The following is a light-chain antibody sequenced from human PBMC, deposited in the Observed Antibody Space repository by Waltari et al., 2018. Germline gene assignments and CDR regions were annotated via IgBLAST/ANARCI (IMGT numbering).Light chain of an antibody. CDR1: KLDNKY. J-gene: IGLJ3*02. V-gene: IGLV3-1*01. Sequence: SFELTQPPSLSVSPGQTARIPCPGDKLDNKYVYWYQQNQGRSPVPVSQEGTQRPAGIPGRVAGSNSGSTAIRTISGTRAIDEADYYGETGDRRMVVFGGGTKVTVL. CDR2: EGT. CDR3: ETGDRRMVV.